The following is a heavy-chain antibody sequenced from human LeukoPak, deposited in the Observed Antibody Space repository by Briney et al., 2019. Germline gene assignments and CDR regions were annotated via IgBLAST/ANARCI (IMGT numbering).Heavy chain of an antibody. J-gene: IGHJ5*02. D-gene: IGHD6-13*01. V-gene: IGHV3-23*01. Sequence: QTGGSLRLSCAASGFTFSSYAMSWVRQAPGKGLEWVSAISGSGGSTYYADSVKGRFTISRDNSKNTLYLQMNSLRAEDTAVYYCAKESHPYSSSFNWFDPWGQGTLVTVSS. CDR2: ISGSGGST. CDR3: AKESHPYSSSFNWFDP. CDR1: GFTFSSYA.